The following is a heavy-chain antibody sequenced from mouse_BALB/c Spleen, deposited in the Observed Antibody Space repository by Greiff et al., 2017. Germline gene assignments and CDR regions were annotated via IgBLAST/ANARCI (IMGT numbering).Heavy chain of an antibody. CDR1: GFTFSSFG. CDR2: ISSGSSTI. CDR3: ARAYYGSSYAMDY. V-gene: IGHV5-17*02. Sequence: DVKLVESGGGLVQPGGSRKLSCAASGFTFSSFGMHWVRQAPEKGLEWVAYISSGSSTIYYADTVKGRFTISRDNPKNTLFLQMTSLRSEDTAMYYCARAYYGSSYAMDYWGQGTSVTVSS. D-gene: IGHD1-1*01. J-gene: IGHJ4*01.